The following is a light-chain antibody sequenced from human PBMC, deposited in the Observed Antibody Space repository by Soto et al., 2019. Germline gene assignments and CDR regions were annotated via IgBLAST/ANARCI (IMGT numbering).Light chain of an antibody. CDR1: QSISSW. J-gene: IGKJ5*01. CDR2: KAS. V-gene: IGKV1-5*03. CDR3: QQYNSYPIT. Sequence: DIQMTQSPSTLSASVGDRVTITCRASQSISSWLAWYQQKPGKAPKSLIYKASSLESGVPSRFSGGGSGTEFTLTISRLQPDDFATYSCQQYNSYPITFGQGTRLEIK.